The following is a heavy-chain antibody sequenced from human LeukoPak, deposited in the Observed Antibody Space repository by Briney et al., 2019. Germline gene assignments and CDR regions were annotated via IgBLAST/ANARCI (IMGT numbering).Heavy chain of an antibody. CDR3: ASYGDYDNWFDP. V-gene: IGHV4-59*01. CDR2: IYYSGST. D-gene: IGHD4-17*01. Sequence: SETLSLTCTVSRGSISSYYWSWIRQPPGKGLEWIGYIYYSGSTNYNPSLKSRVTISVDTSKNQFSLKLSSVTAADTAVYCCASYGDYDNWFDPWGQGTLVTVSS. J-gene: IGHJ5*02. CDR1: RGSISSYY.